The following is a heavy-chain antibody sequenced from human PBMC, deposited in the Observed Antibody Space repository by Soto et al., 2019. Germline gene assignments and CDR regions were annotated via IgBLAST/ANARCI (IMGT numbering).Heavy chain of an antibody. CDR1: GGSISSGGYS. CDR3: ARDYYGMDV. Sequence: SETLSLTCTVSGGSISSGGYSWTWIRQSPGKGQEWIGYTYQSGSAYYNPSLKSRVTISVDRSKNQFSLNLTSVTAADTAVYYCARDYYGMDVWGQGTTVTVSS. CDR2: TYQSGSA. V-gene: IGHV4-30-2*06. J-gene: IGHJ6*02.